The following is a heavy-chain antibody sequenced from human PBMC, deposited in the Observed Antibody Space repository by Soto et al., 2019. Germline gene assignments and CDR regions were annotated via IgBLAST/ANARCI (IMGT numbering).Heavy chain of an antibody. J-gene: IGHJ4*02. CDR3: TKDRRRPLTPFPYSQGIKGLLVGQCFDY. CDR1: GFAFHTHA. Sequence: EVQLLESGGGLVQPGGSLRLSCAASGFAFHTHALHWVRQAPGKGLEWVSGISGSGVTTYYADSVKGRFTISRDNSKNADTLHMNSLRADDTAFYYCTKDRRRPLTPFPYSQGIKGLLVGQCFDYCGQGTLVTVSS. D-gene: IGHD2-8*02. V-gene: IGHV3-23*01. CDR2: ISGSGVTT.